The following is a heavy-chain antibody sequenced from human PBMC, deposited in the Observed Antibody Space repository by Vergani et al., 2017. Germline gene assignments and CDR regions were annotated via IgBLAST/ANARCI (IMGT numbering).Heavy chain of an antibody. CDR1: GFNFDDYT. V-gene: IGHV3-43*01. CDR2: ISWDGDST. CDR3: ANIPGVWFGDREGGFDY. Sequence: EVQLVESGGRVVQPGGSLRLSCAAAGFNFDDYTMEWVRQSPGKSLEWVALISWDGDSTKYADSVKGRFTISRDNNKNSVYLEMNTLTPEDTALYYCANIPGVWFGDREGGFDYWGLGTLVTVSS. D-gene: IGHD3-10*01. J-gene: IGHJ4*02.